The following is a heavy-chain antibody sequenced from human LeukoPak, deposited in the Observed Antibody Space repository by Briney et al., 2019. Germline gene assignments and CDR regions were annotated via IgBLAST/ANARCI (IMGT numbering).Heavy chain of an antibody. Sequence: SETLSLTCTVSGGSIINKYWGWIRQPAGKGLEWIGRLYTSGSINFNPSLKSRITMSVDTSKNQFSLRPSSVTAADTAVYYCAGATWGSGYFDYWGQGTLVTVSS. V-gene: IGHV4-4*07. CDR2: LYTSGSI. CDR3: AGATWGSGYFDY. D-gene: IGHD7-27*01. CDR1: GGSIINKY. J-gene: IGHJ4*02.